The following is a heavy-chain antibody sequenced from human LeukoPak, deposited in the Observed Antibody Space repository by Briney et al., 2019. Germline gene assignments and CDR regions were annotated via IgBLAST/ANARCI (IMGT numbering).Heavy chain of an antibody. J-gene: IGHJ4*02. V-gene: IGHV3-30*02. CDR1: GFIFSTYG. CDR2: IQHDGSYE. D-gene: IGHD6-13*01. CDR3: ARDPRYTSSYFDF. Sequence: GGSLRLSCAVSGFIFSTYGMHWVRQAPGKGLEWVAFIQHDGSYEHYADSVKGRFTLSRDNSKNTLSLQMNSLRGEDTAVYYCARDPRYTSSYFDFWGQGTLVTVSS.